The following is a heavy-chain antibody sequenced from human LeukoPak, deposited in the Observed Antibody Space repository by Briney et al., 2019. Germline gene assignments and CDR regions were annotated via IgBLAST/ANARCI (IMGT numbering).Heavy chain of an antibody. CDR3: ARHPELYFFDY. D-gene: IGHD3-10*01. V-gene: IGHV4-59*08. CDR1: GASISSYY. Sequence: PSETLDLTCPVYGASISSYYWSWVRQPPGKGLKWIGYISYSGSTNYNPSLKSRVTISADTSKNQVSLTLSSVTAADTAVYYCARHPELYFFDYWGQGTLVTVSS. CDR2: ISYSGST. J-gene: IGHJ4*02.